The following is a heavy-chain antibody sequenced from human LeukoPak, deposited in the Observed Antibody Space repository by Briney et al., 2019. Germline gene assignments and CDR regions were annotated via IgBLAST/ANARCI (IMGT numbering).Heavy chain of an antibody. CDR1: GGSISSGGAY. V-gene: IGHV4-31*03. CDR3: ARGGGYSDGY. Sequence: SQTLSLTCTVSGGSISSGGAYWSWIRQHPGKGLEWIGYIYYSGSTYYNPSLKSRVTISVDTSKNQFSLKLSSVTAADTAVYYCARGGGYSDGYWGQGTLVTVSS. D-gene: IGHD5-18*01. CDR2: IYYSGST. J-gene: IGHJ4*02.